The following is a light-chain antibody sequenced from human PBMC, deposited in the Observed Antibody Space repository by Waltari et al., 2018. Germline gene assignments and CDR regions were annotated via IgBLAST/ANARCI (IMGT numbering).Light chain of an antibody. J-gene: IGKJ2*01. V-gene: IGKV1-39*01. CDR2: AAS. Sequence: DIQMTQSPSSLSASVGDRVTITFRASQSISSYLNWYQQKPGKAPKLLIYAASSLQSGVPSRFSGSGSATDFTLTISSLQPEDFATYYCQQSYSTPYTFGQGTKLEIK. CDR3: QQSYSTPYT. CDR1: QSISSY.